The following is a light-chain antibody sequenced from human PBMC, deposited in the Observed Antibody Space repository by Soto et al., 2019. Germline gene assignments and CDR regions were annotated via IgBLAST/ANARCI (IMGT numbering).Light chain of an antibody. CDR2: GAS. J-gene: IGKJ2*01. CDR1: QSVSSSY. CDR3: QQYSTSPET. V-gene: IGKV3-20*01. Sequence: ENVLTQSPGTLSLSPGESATLSCRASQSVSSSYLAWYQQKPGQAPRLIIYGASSRATGIPDRFSGSGSGTDFTLTISRLEPEDFAVYYCQQYSTSPETFGQGTKLEIK.